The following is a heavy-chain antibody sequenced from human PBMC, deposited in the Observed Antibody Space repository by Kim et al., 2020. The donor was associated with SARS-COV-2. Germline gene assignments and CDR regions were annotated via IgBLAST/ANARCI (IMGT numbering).Heavy chain of an antibody. Sequence: GGSLRLSCAASGFTFSASAMHWVRQASGKGLEWVGRIRSKPNNYATSYAASVTGRFTISSDDSTNTVYLQMDSLKTDDMAVYFCSRHSGKHGDRGFDNWG. D-gene: IGHD4-17*01. V-gene: IGHV3-73*01. CDR3: SRHSGKHGDRGFDN. J-gene: IGHJ4*01. CDR1: GFTFSASA. CDR2: IRSKPNNYAT.